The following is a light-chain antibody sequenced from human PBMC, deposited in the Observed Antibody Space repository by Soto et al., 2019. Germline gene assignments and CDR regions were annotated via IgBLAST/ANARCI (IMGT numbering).Light chain of an antibody. Sequence: QSALTQPASVSGSPGQSITISCTGTSSDVGGYNYVSWYQQHPGKAPKLMIYDVSNRPSGASNRFSGSKSGNTASLTISGLQAEDEADYYCSSYTSSSTWAFGGGTKLTVL. CDR3: SSYTSSSTWA. J-gene: IGLJ3*02. CDR1: SSDVGGYNY. V-gene: IGLV2-14*01. CDR2: DVS.